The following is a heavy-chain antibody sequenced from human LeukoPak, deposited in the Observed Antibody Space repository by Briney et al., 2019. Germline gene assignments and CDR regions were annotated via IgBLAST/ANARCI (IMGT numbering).Heavy chain of an antibody. D-gene: IGHD5-24*01. V-gene: IGHV4-34*01. CDR1: GGSFSGYY. Sequence: WETLSLTCAVYGGSFSGYYWSWIRQPPGKGLEWIGEINHSGSTNYNPSLKSRVTISVDTSKNQFSLKLSSVTAADTAVYYCARDRLRDGYNYIDYWGQGTLVTVSS. J-gene: IGHJ4*02. CDR2: INHSGST. CDR3: ARDRLRDGYNYIDY.